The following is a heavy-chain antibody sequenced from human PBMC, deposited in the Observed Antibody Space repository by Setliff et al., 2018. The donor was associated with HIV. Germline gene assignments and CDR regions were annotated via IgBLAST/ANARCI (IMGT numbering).Heavy chain of an antibody. CDR3: ARENGWLFGWFDP. Sequence: LSLPCTVSGGSISSYYWSWIRQPPGKGLEWVGYIYYSGRTSHSGSTYYNPSVASRITISGDTSKNQFSLKLTSVTAADTAIYYCARENGWLFGWFDPWGQGTPVTVSS. J-gene: IGHJ5*02. CDR1: GGSISSYY. CDR2: IYYSGRT. V-gene: IGHV4-59*12. D-gene: IGHD3-9*01.